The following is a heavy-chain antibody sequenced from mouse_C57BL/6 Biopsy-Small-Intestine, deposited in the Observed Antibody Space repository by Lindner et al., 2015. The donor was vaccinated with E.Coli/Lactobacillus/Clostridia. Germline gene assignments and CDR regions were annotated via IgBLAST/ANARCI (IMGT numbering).Heavy chain of an antibody. Sequence: SVKVSCKTSGYTFANYGISWVRQAPGQGLEWMGWVNPNSGDTNYAQKVHGRVTMTTDTPTTTAYMELRSLRSDDTAVYYCARDDGTSSAFDIWGQGTMVTVSS. V-gene: IGHV1-7*01. CDR3: ARDDGTSSAFDI. CDR2: VNPNSGDT. CDR1: GYTFANYG. J-gene: IGHJ3*01. D-gene: IGHD2-3*01.